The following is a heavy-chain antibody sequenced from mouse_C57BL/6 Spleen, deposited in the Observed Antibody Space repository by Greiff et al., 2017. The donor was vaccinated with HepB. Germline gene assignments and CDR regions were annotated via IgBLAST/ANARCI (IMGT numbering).Heavy chain of an antibody. J-gene: IGHJ2*01. D-gene: IGHD1-1*01. V-gene: IGHV1-64*01. CDR3: ARWGTTVVEYYFDY. CDR1: GYTFTSYW. CDR2: IHPNSGST. Sequence: QVQLQQPGAELVKPGASVKLSCKASGYTFTSYWMHWVKQRPGQGLEWIGMIHPNSGSTNYNEKFKSKATLTVDKSSSTAYMQLSSLTSEDSAVYYCARWGTTVVEYYFDYWGQGTTLTVSS.